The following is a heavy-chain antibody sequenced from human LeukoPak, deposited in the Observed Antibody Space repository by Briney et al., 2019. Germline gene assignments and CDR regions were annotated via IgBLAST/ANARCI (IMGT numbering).Heavy chain of an antibody. Sequence: GGSLRLSCAATGFTFSSYWMHWVRQAPGKGLVWVSRINSDGSSTSYADAVKGRFTISRDNAKNTLYLQMNSLGAEDTAVYYCARGGLTGTTIPYFDYWGRGTLVSVSS. J-gene: IGHJ4*02. D-gene: IGHD1-7*01. CDR3: ARGGLTGTTIPYFDY. CDR1: GFTFSSYW. CDR2: INSDGSST. V-gene: IGHV3-74*01.